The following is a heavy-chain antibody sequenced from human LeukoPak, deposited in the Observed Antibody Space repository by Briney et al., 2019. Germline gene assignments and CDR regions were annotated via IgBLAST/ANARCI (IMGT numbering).Heavy chain of an antibody. J-gene: IGHJ3*02. V-gene: IGHV3-23*01. Sequence: SGGSLRLSCAASGFTFSSYAMSWVRQAPGKGLEWVSTISGGGGSTYYADSVKGRFTISRDNSKNTLYLQMNSLRAEDTAVYYCAKDRRLYGAFDIWGQGTMVTVSS. CDR2: ISGGGGST. CDR3: AKDRRLYGAFDI. D-gene: IGHD2-8*01. CDR1: GFTFSSYA.